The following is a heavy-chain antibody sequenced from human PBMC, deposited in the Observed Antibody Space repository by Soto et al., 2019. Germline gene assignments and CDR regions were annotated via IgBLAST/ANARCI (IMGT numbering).Heavy chain of an antibody. D-gene: IGHD6-19*01. V-gene: IGHV4-34*01. CDR3: ARGAGYSSGWSYYYYGMDV. J-gene: IGHJ6*02. CDR2: INHSGST. Sequence: SETLSLTCAVYGGSFSGYYWSWIRQPPGKGLEWIGEINHSGSTNYNPSLKSRVTISVDTSKNQFSLKLSSVTAADTAVYYCARGAGYSSGWSYYYYGMDVWGQGTTVTV. CDR1: GGSFSGYY.